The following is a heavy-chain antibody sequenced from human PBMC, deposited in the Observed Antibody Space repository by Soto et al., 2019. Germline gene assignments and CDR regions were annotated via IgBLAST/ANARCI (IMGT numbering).Heavy chain of an antibody. CDR3: AKDGRGSGSHYNSFGY. CDR2: LYSTVTT. CDR1: GFTVGNNY. Sequence: EVQLVESGGGLIQPGGSLKLSCAASGFTVGNNYMSWVRQAPGKGLEWVSLLYSTVTTKYADSVKGRFTVSRDNAKNTLYLQMNRLRAEDTAVYYCAKDGRGSGSHYNSFGYWGQGTLVTVSS. J-gene: IGHJ4*02. D-gene: IGHD3-10*01. V-gene: IGHV3-53*01.